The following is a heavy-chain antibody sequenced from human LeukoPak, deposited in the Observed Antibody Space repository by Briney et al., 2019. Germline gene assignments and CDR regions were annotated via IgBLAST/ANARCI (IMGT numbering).Heavy chain of an antibody. CDR3: ATGYDTSGYPNWFDP. CDR1: GFTFSSYA. Sequence: PGRSLRLSCAASGFTFSSYAMHWVRQAPGKGLEWVAVISYDRTNKYYADSVKGRFTISRDNSKYTLYLQMNSLRAEDTAVYYCATGYDTSGYPNWFDPWGQGTLVTVSP. V-gene: IGHV3-30-3*01. J-gene: IGHJ5*02. D-gene: IGHD3-22*01. CDR2: ISYDRTNK.